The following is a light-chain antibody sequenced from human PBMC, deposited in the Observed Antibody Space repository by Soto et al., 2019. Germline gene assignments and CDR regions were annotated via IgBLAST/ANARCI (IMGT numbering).Light chain of an antibody. CDR2: GAS. V-gene: IGKV3-20*01. CDR1: QSVSSSY. CDR3: QQYRRSPRVS. J-gene: IGKJ5*01. Sequence: EIVLTQSPGTLSLSPGERATLSCRASQSVSSSYLAWYQQKPGQAPRLLIYGASIRAAGIPARFNGSGSGTDFILAITRMEPEHVARYDCQQYRRSPRVSFGHGKRVDIK.